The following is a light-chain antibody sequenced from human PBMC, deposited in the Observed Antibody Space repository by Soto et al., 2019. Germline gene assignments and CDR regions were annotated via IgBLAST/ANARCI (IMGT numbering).Light chain of an antibody. Sequence: QSVLTQPPSASGSPGQSVTISCTGTSTDVGGYNSVSWYQQLPGKAPKLIIYEVTKRPSGVPDRFSGSKSGNTASLTVSGLQAEDDADYFCSSCAGSNNYHVFGTGTKVTVL. CDR1: STDVGGYNS. CDR3: SSCAGSNNYHV. V-gene: IGLV2-8*01. CDR2: EVT. J-gene: IGLJ1*01.